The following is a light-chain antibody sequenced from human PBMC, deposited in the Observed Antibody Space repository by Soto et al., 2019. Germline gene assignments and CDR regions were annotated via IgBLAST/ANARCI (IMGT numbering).Light chain of an antibody. CDR3: CSYAGSSTFDVV. CDR2: EGS. CDR1: SSDFGSYNL. Sequence: QSALTQPASVSGSPGQSITISCTGTSSDFGSYNLVSWYQQHPGKAPKLIIYEGSKPPSGVSNRFSGSKSGNTASLTISGLQAEDEADYYCCSYAGSSTFDVVFGGGTKLTVL. J-gene: IGLJ2*01. V-gene: IGLV2-23*03.